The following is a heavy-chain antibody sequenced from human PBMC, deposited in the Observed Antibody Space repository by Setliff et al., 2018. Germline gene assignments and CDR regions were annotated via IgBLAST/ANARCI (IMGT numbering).Heavy chain of an antibody. D-gene: IGHD3-9*01. J-gene: IGHJ3*01. V-gene: IGHV3-48*01. CDR1: GFSFNGYA. CDR2: IRGSSIRI. CDR3: VRGGDVLTGYWGQDRKNPFDL. Sequence: PGGSLRLSCAASGFSFNGYAMNWVRQAPGKGLEWLSYIRGSSIRIYYTDSVKGRFTISRDNAGNSLSLQMNSLTTEDTALYFCVRGGDVLTGYWGQDRKNPFDLLGHGTMVTVSS.